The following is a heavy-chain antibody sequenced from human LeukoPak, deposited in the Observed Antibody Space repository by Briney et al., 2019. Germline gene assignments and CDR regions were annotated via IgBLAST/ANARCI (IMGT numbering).Heavy chain of an antibody. CDR3: ARGFGAGNYYYGWFDP. Sequence: SETLSLTCTVSGGSVSSYYWSWIRQPAGKGLEWIGRIYTSGSTNYNPSLKSRVTMSVDTSKNQLSLMLSSVTAADTAVYYCARGFGAGNYYYGWFDPWGQGTLVSVSS. V-gene: IGHV4-4*07. D-gene: IGHD3-10*01. J-gene: IGHJ5*02. CDR1: GGSVSSYY. CDR2: IYTSGST.